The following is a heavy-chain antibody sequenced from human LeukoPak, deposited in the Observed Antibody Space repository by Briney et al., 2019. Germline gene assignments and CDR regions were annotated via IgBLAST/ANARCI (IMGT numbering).Heavy chain of an antibody. CDR2: IIPIFGIA. V-gene: IGHV1-69*04. CDR3: ARDDHGVHPYYYGMDV. J-gene: IGHJ6*02. CDR1: GGTFSSYA. Sequence: AASVKVSCKASGGTFSSYAISGVRQAPGQGLEWMGRIIPIFGIANYAQKFQGRVTITADKSTSTAYMELSSLRSEDTAVYYCARDDHGVHPYYYGMDVWGQGTTVTVSS. D-gene: IGHD3-3*01.